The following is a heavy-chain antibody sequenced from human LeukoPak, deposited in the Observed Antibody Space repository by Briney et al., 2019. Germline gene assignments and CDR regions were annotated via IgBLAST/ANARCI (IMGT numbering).Heavy chain of an antibody. D-gene: IGHD7-27*01. J-gene: IGHJ5*02. V-gene: IGHV1-2*02. CDR3: ARDALRNRHWGAWFDP. Sequence: ASVKVSCKASVYTFTGYYMHWVRQAPGQGLEYMGWINPNSGGTNYAQKFQGRVTMTRDTSISTAYMELSRLRSDDTAVYYCARDALRNRHWGAWFDPWGQGTLVTVSS. CDR1: VYTFTGYY. CDR2: INPNSGGT.